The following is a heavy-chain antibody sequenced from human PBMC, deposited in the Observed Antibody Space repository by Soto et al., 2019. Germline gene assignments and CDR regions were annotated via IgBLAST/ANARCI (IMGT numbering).Heavy chain of an antibody. CDR2: IYYSGST. V-gene: IGHV4-31*03. J-gene: IGHJ6*02. Sequence: PSETLSLTCTVSGGSISSGGYYWSWIRQHPGKGLEWIGYIYYSGSTYYNPSLKSRVTISVDTSKNQFSLKLSSVTAADTAVYYCARAGSTSFLTTPRKGGMDVWGQGTTVTVSS. CDR3: ARAGSTSFLTTPRKGGMDV. D-gene: IGHD2-2*01. CDR1: GGSISSGGYY.